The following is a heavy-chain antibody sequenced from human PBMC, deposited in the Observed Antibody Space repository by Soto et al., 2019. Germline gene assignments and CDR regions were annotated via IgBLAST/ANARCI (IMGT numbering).Heavy chain of an antibody. CDR2: ISGSGGST. D-gene: IGHD6-19*01. CDR1: GFTFSSYA. CDR3: AKGFNRTSFSRLVSYYYYMDV. J-gene: IGHJ6*03. Sequence: GGSLRLSCAASGFTFSSYAMSWVRQAPGKGLEWVSAISGSGGSTYYADSVKGRFTISRDNSKNTLYLQMNSLRAEDTAVYYCAKGFNRTSFSRLVSYYYYMDVWGKGTTVTVSS. V-gene: IGHV3-23*01.